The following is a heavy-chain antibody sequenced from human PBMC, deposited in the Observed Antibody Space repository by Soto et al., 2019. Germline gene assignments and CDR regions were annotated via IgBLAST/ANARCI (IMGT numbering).Heavy chain of an antibody. Sequence: PGGSLRLSCAASGFTFSSYWMSWVRQAPGKGLEWVANIKQDGSEKYYVDSVKGRFTISRDNPKNSLYLQMNSLRAEDTAVYYCARFSSGWSSAFDIWGQGTMVTVSS. V-gene: IGHV3-7*01. CDR1: GFTFSSYW. D-gene: IGHD6-19*01. J-gene: IGHJ3*02. CDR2: IKQDGSEK. CDR3: ARFSSGWSSAFDI.